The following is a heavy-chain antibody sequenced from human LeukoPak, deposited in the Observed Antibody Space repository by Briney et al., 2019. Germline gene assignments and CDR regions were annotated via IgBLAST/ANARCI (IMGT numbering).Heavy chain of an antibody. Sequence: SETLSLTCTDSGGSISSYYWSWIRQPAGKGLEWIGRIYTSGSTNYNPSLKSRVTMSVDTSKNQFSLKLSSVTAADTAVYYCARVRWSGSYASMDVWGKGTTVTVSS. CDR3: ARVRWSGSYASMDV. CDR1: GGSISSYY. J-gene: IGHJ6*03. CDR2: IYTSGST. D-gene: IGHD1-26*01. V-gene: IGHV4-4*07.